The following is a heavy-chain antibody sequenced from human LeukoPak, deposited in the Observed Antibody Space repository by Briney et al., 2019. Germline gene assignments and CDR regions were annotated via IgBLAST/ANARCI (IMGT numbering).Heavy chain of an antibody. D-gene: IGHD4-17*01. CDR3: ARGAYGDPTSFDY. J-gene: IGHJ4*02. Sequence: SSETLSLTCTVSGGSISSYDWSWIRQPPGKGLEWIGYIYYSGSTNYNPSLKSRVTISVDTSKNQFSLKLSSVTAADTAVYYCARGAYGDPTSFDYWGQGTLVTVSS. V-gene: IGHV4-59*01. CDR2: IYYSGST. CDR1: GGSISSYD.